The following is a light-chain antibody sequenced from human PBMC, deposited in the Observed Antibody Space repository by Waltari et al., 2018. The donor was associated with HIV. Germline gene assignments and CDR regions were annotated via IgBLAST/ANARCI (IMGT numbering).Light chain of an antibody. CDR1: NIGSKS. V-gene: IGLV3-21*02. CDR2: DDS. CDR3: QVWDSSSDHTRV. Sequence: SYVLTQPPSVSVAPGQTARITCGGNNIGSKSVHWYQQKPGQAPVLVAYDDSDRPSGIPERFSGSNSGNTATLTISRVEAGDEADYYCQVWDSSSDHTRVFGGGTKLTVL. J-gene: IGLJ2*01.